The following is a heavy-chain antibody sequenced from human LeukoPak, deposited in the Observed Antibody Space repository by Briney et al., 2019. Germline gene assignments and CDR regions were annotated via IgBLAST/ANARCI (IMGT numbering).Heavy chain of an antibody. Sequence: GGSLRLSCVASGFTFSTYSMGWVRQAPGKGLECVSYISSSSTYTNYADSVKGRFTISRDNAKNSLYLQMNSLRAEDTAVYYCARVGSGTWFDPWGQGTLVTVSS. D-gene: IGHD1-1*01. V-gene: IGHV3-11*06. CDR2: ISSSSTYT. J-gene: IGHJ5*02. CDR1: GFTFSTYS. CDR3: ARVGSGTWFDP.